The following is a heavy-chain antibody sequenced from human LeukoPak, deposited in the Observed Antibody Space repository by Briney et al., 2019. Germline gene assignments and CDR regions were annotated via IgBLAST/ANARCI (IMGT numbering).Heavy chain of an antibody. V-gene: IGHV6-1*01. CDR1: GDSVSSNSAA. CDR2: TYYRSKWSN. Sequence: SQTLSLTCVISGDSVSSNSAAWNWIRQSPSRGLEWLGRTYYRSKWSNDYAVSVKSRITINPDTSKNQFSLQLNFVTPEDTAVYYCARGGGNQRRGFDYWGQGTLVTVSS. CDR3: ARGGGNQRRGFDY. D-gene: IGHD6-25*01. J-gene: IGHJ4*02.